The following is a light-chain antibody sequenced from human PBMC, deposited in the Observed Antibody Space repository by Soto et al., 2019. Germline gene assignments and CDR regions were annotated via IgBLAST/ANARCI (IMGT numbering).Light chain of an antibody. J-gene: IGKJ1*01. Sequence: EIVMTQSPVTLSVSPGERATLSCRASQSVRSNLAWYQQKPGQAPSLLIYGAFTRATGIPTRFSGTGSGTEFTLTISSMQSEDCALYYCQQYNDWALTFGQGTKVEV. CDR2: GAF. CDR1: QSVRSN. V-gene: IGKV3-15*01. CDR3: QQYNDWALT.